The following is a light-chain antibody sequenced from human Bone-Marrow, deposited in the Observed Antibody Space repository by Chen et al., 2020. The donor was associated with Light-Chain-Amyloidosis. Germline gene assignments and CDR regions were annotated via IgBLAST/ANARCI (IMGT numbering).Light chain of an antibody. CDR1: SSDVGGDNH. CDR3: SSYTITNTLV. Sequence: QSALTQPASVSGSPGQSITISCTGTSSDVGGDNHVSWYQKHPDKAPKLMIYEVTNRPSWVPDRFSGSKSDNPASPTISGLQTEDWADYFCSSYTITNTLVFGSGTRVTVL. CDR2: EVT. J-gene: IGLJ1*01. V-gene: IGLV2-14*01.